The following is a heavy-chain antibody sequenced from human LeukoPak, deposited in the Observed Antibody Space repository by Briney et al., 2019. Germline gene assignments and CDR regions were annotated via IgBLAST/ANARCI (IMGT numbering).Heavy chain of an antibody. V-gene: IGHV1-2*02. J-gene: IGHJ4*02. Sequence: ASVKVSCKASGYTFTGSYMHWVRQAPGQGLEWMGWINPNSGGTNYAQKFQGRVTMTRDTSISTAYMELSRLRSDDTAVYHCPRALDPLYDSSSYPAPYWGQGTLVTVSS. CDR3: PRALDPLYDSSSYPAPY. CDR1: GYTFTGSY. CDR2: INPNSGGT. D-gene: IGHD3-22*01.